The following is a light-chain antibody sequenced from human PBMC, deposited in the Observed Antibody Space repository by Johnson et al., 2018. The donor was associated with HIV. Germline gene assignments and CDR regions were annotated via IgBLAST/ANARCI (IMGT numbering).Light chain of an antibody. CDR3: ETWASSLSGV. J-gene: IGLJ1*01. CDR2: DNN. V-gene: IGLV1-51*01. Sequence: QSVLTQPPSVSAAPGQKVTISCSGSSSNIGNNYVSWYQQLPGTAPKLLIYDNNQRPSGIPDRFSGSKSGTSATLGITGLQTGDEADYYCETWASSLSGVFGTGTKVTVL. CDR1: SSNIGNNY.